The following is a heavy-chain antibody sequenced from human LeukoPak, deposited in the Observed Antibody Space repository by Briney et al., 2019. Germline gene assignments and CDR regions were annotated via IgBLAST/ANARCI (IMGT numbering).Heavy chain of an antibody. Sequence: ASVKVSCKASGYTFTGYFIHWVRQAPGQGLEWMGWINPNSGATNYAQRFRGRATMTRDTSISTAYMELSSLRSDDTAVYYCARELPGTYQIDDRGQGTLVTVSS. J-gene: IGHJ4*02. D-gene: IGHD1-26*01. V-gene: IGHV1-2*02. CDR2: INPNSGAT. CDR3: ARELPGTYQIDD. CDR1: GYTFTGYF.